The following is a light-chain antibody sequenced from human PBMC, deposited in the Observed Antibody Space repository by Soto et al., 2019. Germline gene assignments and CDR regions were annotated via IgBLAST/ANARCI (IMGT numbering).Light chain of an antibody. CDR2: EVS. Sequence: QSALTQPASVSGSPGQSITISCTGTSSDVGTYNLVSWYPQHPGKAPKLMIFEVSKRPSGVSNRFSGSKSGNTASLTSSGLQAEDEADYCFCSHVGTTPPQWVFGGGTKVTGL. CDR1: SSDVGTYNL. V-gene: IGLV2-23*02. J-gene: IGLJ3*02. CDR3: CSHVGTTPPQWV.